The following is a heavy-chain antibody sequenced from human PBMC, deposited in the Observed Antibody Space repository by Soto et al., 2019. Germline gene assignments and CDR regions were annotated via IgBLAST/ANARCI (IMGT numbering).Heavy chain of an antibody. CDR2: ISSSGSTI. D-gene: IGHD2-2*03. CDR3: ARDQEAGYFFPYYQGMDV. CDR1: GFTFSSYE. J-gene: IGHJ6*02. Sequence: PGGSLRLSCATSGFTFSSYEMNWVRQAPGKGLEWVSYISSSGSTIYYADSVKGRFTISRDNAKNSLYLQMDSLRAEDTAVYSCARDQEAGYFFPYYQGMDVWGQGPTGTAP. V-gene: IGHV3-48*03.